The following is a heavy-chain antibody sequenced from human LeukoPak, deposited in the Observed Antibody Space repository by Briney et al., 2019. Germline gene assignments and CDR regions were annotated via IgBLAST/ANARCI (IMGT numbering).Heavy chain of an antibody. V-gene: IGHV3-48*03. CDR3: AKTSAGLNWFDP. D-gene: IGHD1-1*01. CDR2: ISSGTYI. Sequence: GGSLRLSCVASGFTFSRFEMNWVRQAPGKGLEWISHISSGTYIAYADSVKGRFTISRDNAKNSLYLQMNSLRAEDTAVYYCAKTSAGLNWFDPWGQGTLVTVSS. CDR1: GFTFSRFE. J-gene: IGHJ5*02.